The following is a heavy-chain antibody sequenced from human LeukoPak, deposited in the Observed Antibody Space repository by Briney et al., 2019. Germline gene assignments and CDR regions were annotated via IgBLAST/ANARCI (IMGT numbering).Heavy chain of an antibody. J-gene: IGHJ4*02. Sequence: PSETLSLTCAVSGGSFSGYYWSWIRQPPGKGLEWIGEINHSGSTNYNPSLKSRVTISVDTSKNQFSLKLSSVTAADTAVYYCARARGKWEPHYYFDYWGQGTLVTVSS. D-gene: IGHD1-26*01. CDR3: ARARGKWEPHYYFDY. V-gene: IGHV4-34*01. CDR2: INHSGST. CDR1: GGSFSGYY.